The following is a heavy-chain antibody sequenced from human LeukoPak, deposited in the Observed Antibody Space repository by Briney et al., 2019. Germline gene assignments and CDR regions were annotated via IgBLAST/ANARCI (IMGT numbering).Heavy chain of an antibody. Sequence: GRSLRLSCAASGFTFSSYGMHWVRQAPGKGLEWVAVIWYDGSNKYYADSVKGRFTISRGNSKNTLYLQMNSLRAEDTAVYYCAREEKSFDYWGQGTLVTVSS. CDR3: AREEKSFDY. V-gene: IGHV3-33*01. J-gene: IGHJ4*02. CDR2: IWYDGSNK. CDR1: GFTFSSYG.